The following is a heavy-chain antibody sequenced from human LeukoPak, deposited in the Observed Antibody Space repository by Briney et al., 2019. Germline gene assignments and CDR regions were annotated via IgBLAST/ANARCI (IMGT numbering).Heavy chain of an antibody. Sequence: ASVKVSCKTSGYTFTNFVISWVRQAPGQGLEWMGWASGFNGNTNYPQKFQGRVSMTTDSSTSSAYMELTSLRSDDTAVYFCARGSITNRNFDSWGQGTLVTVSS. CDR1: GYTFTNFV. V-gene: IGHV1-18*01. D-gene: IGHD1-14*01. CDR2: ASGFNGNT. CDR3: ARGSITNRNFDS. J-gene: IGHJ4*02.